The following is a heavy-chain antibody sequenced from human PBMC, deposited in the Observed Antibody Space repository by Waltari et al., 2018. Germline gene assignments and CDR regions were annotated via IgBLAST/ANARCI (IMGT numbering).Heavy chain of an antibody. CDR2: IYYSGRT. Sequence: QLQLQESGPGLVKPSETLSLTCTVSGGSISSSSYYWGWIRQPPGKGLEWIGSIYYSGRTYYNPSLKSRVTISVDTSKNQFSLKLSSVTAADTAVYYCAGHYDFWSGLDAFDVWGQGTMVTVSS. CDR3: AGHYDFWSGLDAFDV. CDR1: GGSISSSSYY. D-gene: IGHD3-3*01. J-gene: IGHJ3*01. V-gene: IGHV4-39*07.